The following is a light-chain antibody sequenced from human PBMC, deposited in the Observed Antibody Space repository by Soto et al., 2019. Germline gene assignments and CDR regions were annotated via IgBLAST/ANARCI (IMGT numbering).Light chain of an antibody. CDR1: QSVSSNY. Sequence: ALTQSPGTLSSSPGERATLSCRASQSVSSNYLAWYQQKPGQAPRLLIFGAASRATGIPDRFSGSGSETEFTLTISRLEPEDFAVYYCQQYDNSPITFGQGTRLEIK. V-gene: IGKV3-20*01. J-gene: IGKJ5*01. CDR3: QQYDNSPIT. CDR2: GAA.